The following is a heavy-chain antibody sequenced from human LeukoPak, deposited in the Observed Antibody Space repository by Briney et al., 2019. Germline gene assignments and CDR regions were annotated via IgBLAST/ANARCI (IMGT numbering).Heavy chain of an antibody. V-gene: IGHV1-18*01. D-gene: IGHD1-26*01. CDR2: ISAYNGNT. Sequence: ASVKVSCKASGSTFTSYGISWVRQAPGQGLEWMGWISAYNGNTNYAQKLQGRVTMTIDTSTSTAYMELRSLRSDDTAVYYCARDRIGGATFDYWGQGTLVTVSS. CDR3: ARDRIGGATFDY. CDR1: GSTFTSYG. J-gene: IGHJ4*02.